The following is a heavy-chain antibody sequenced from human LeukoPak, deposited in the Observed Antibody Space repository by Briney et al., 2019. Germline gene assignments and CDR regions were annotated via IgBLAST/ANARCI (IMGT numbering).Heavy chain of an antibody. CDR2: IKSKTDGGTT. CDR3: TTFEVPDTLFDY. Sequence: GGSLRLSCAASGFTFSNAWMSRVRQAPGKGLEWVGRIKSKTDGGTTDYAAPVKGRFTISRDDSKNTLYLQMNSLKTEDTAVYYCTTFEVPDTLFDYWGQGTLVTVSS. J-gene: IGHJ4*02. CDR1: GFTFSNAW. V-gene: IGHV3-15*01. D-gene: IGHD2-2*01.